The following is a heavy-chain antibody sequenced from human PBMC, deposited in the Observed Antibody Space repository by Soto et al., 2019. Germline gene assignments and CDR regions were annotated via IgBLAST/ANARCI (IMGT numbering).Heavy chain of an antibody. D-gene: IGHD5-18*01. J-gene: IGHJ5*02. CDR2: IYYSGST. CDR1: GGSIRSGDYY. CDR3: GGYGRGTDVFDP. V-gene: IGHV4-30-4*01. Sequence: QVQLQESGPGLVKPSQTLSLTCTVSGGSIRSGDYYWSWIRQPPGKGLEWIGYIYYSGSTFYNPSMKSRSTMSIDTSKNQFSLKVRSVTAADTAVYYCGGYGRGTDVFDPWGQGTLVTVSS.